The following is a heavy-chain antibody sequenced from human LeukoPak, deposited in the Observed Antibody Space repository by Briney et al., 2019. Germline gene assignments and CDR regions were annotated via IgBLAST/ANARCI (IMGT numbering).Heavy chain of an antibody. CDR3: ARKRSGYSRGWYAYYFDY. J-gene: IGHJ4*02. CDR1: GFTFDDYA. V-gene: IGHV3-9*01. CDR2: ISWNSGSI. D-gene: IGHD6-19*01. Sequence: GRSLRLSCAASGFTFDDYAMHWVRQAPGKGLEWVSGISWNSGSIGYADSVKGRFTISRDNAKNSLYLQMNSLRAEDTALYYCARKRSGYSRGWYAYYFDYWGQGTLVTVSS.